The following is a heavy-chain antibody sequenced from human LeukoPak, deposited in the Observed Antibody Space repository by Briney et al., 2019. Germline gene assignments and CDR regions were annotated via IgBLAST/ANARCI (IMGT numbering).Heavy chain of an antibody. V-gene: IGHV3-15*01. D-gene: IGHD3-10*01. J-gene: IGHJ4*02. Sequence: GWSLRLSCAASGFTFSNTWMSWVRQAPGKGLEWVGRIKSKTDGATTDYAAPVKGRFTISRDDSKNTLYLQMNSLKTEDTAVYYCTTSYYYGSGSYYNGWGQGTLVTVSS. CDR2: IKSKTDGATT. CDR1: GFTFSNTW. CDR3: TTSYYYGSGSYYNG.